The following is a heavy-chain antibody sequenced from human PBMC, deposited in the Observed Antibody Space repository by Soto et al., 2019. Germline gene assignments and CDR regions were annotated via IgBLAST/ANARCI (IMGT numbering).Heavy chain of an antibody. Sequence: GGSLRLSCAASGFTFSSYAMHWVRQAPGKGLEWVAVISYDGSNKCYADSVKGRFTISRDNSKNTLYLQMNSLRAEDTAVYYCARDRGSIVGATDAFDIWGQGTMVTVSS. CDR1: GFTFSSYA. V-gene: IGHV3-30-3*01. J-gene: IGHJ3*02. CDR2: ISYDGSNK. D-gene: IGHD1-26*01. CDR3: ARDRGSIVGATDAFDI.